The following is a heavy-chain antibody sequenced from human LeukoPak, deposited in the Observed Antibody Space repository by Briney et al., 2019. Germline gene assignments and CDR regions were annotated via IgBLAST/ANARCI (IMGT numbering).Heavy chain of an antibody. CDR3: AAVPWIQLYGMDV. J-gene: IGHJ6*02. CDR2: MNPNTGKT. Sequence: ASVKVSCKASGFTFSRYDITWVRQATGQGLEWMGWMNPNTGKTDYTQKFQGRVTMTRDTSINTAYMELSSLRSEDTAVYYCAAVPWIQLYGMDVWGQGTTVTVSS. CDR1: GFTFSRYD. V-gene: IGHV1-8*01. D-gene: IGHD5-18*01.